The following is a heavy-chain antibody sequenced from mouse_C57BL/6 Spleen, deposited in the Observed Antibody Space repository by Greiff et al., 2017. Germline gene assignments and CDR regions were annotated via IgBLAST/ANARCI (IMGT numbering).Heavy chain of an antibody. J-gene: IGHJ4*01. Sequence: EVKVVESGGGLVKPGGSLKLSCAASGFTFSDYGMHWVRQAPEKGLEWVAYISSGSSTIYYADTVKGRFTISRDNAKNTLFLQMTSLRSEDTAMYYCARPKSLYDYDAMDYWGQGTSVTVSS. V-gene: IGHV5-17*01. D-gene: IGHD2-3*01. CDR1: GFTFSDYG. CDR3: ARPKSLYDYDAMDY. CDR2: ISSGSSTI.